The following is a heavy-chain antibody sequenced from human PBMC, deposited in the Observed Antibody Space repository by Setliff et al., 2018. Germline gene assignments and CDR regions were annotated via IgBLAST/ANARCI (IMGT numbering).Heavy chain of an antibody. CDR3: AADQPKEWLRYYYYGMDV. D-gene: IGHD3-3*01. V-gene: IGHV3-74*01. Sequence: GSLRLSCDASGFSFNNYWMYWVRQVPGKGLVWVSGINKDGDGTRYADSVSGRFTMTRDTSISTAYMELSSLRSEDTAVYYCAADQPKEWLRYYYYGMDVWGQGTTVTVSS. CDR1: GFSFNNYW. J-gene: IGHJ6*02. CDR2: INKDGDGT.